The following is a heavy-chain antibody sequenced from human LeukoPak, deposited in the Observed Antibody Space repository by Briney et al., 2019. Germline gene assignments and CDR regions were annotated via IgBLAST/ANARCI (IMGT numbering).Heavy chain of an antibody. J-gene: IGHJ5*02. V-gene: IGHV3-30*18. CDR1: GFTFSSYG. Sequence: GGSLRLSCAASGFTFSSYGMHWVRQAPGKGLEWVAVISYDGSNKYYADSVKGRFTISRDNSKNTLYLQMNSLRAEDTAVYYCAKSFEAARQYNWFDPWGQGTLVTVSS. CDR3: AKSFEAARQYNWFDP. CDR2: ISYDGSNK. D-gene: IGHD6-6*01.